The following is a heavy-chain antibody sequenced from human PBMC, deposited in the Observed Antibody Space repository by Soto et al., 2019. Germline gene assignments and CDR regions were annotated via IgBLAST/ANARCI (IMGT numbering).Heavy chain of an antibody. D-gene: IGHD1-26*01. J-gene: IGHJ4*02. CDR3: ARGVLLDY. V-gene: IGHV4-59*01. CDR2: IYYSGST. CDR1: GGSISSYY. Sequence: QVQLQESGPGLVKPSETLSLTCTVSGGSISSYYWSWIRQPPGKGLEWIGYIYYSGSTNYNPSLKSRVTISVDTSKNQFSLKLSSVTAAYTAVYYCARGVLLDYWGQGTLVTVSS.